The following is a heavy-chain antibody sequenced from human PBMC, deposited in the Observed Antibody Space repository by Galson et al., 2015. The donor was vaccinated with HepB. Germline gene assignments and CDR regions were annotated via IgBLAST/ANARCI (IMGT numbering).Heavy chain of an antibody. CDR2: IHPGDSDI. V-gene: IGHV5-51*01. CDR1: GYIFATYW. J-gene: IGHJ6*02. CDR3: AKRRSNGHIAVVMGGMDV. D-gene: IGHD3-22*01. Sequence: QSGAEVKKPGESPKISRQGSGYIFATYWIGWVRQMPGKGLEWMGSIHPGDSDIRYSPSFRGQVTISVDKSISTAFLQWSSLKASDTAIYYCAKRRSNGHIAVVMGGMDVWGQGTTVTVSS.